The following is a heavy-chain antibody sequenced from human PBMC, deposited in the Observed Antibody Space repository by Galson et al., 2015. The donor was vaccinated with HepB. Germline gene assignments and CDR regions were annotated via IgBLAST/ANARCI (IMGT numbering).Heavy chain of an antibody. CDR2: LSFDGGDE. CDR3: VRQNTGLDY. V-gene: IGHV3-30-3*01. CDR1: GFTFDKHT. Sequence: SLRLSCAASGFTFDKHTMHWVRQAPGKGLEWVAVLSFDGGDEFYANSVKGRFTISRDNSKNALYLQMNSLRAEDTGVYFCVRQNTGLDYWGQGTLVTVSS. D-gene: IGHD2-8*02. J-gene: IGHJ4*02.